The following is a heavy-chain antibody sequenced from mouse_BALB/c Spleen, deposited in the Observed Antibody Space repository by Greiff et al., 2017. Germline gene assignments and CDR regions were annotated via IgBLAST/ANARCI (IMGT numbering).Heavy chain of an antibody. CDR2: INPSTGYT. CDR1: GYTFTSYW. CDR3: AYGSSYAWFAY. J-gene: IGHJ3*01. D-gene: IGHD1-1*01. Sequence: QVQLQQSGAELAKPGASVKMSCKASGYTFTSYWMHWVKQRPGQGLEWIGYINPSTGYTEYNQKFKDKATLTADKSSSTAYMQLSSLTSEDSAVYYCAYGSSYAWFAYWGQGTLVTVSA. V-gene: IGHV1-7*01.